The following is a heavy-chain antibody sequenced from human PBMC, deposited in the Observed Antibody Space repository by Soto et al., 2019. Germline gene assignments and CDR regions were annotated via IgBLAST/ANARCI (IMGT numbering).Heavy chain of an antibody. Sequence: PSETLSLTCTVSGGSISSYYWSWIRQPPGKGLEWIGYIYYSGSTNYNPSLKSRVTISVDTSKNQFSLKLSSVTAADTAVYYCARDRTQYSYGPFDPWGQGTLLTVSS. D-gene: IGHD5-18*01. J-gene: IGHJ5*02. CDR1: GGSISSYY. V-gene: IGHV4-59*12. CDR2: IYYSGST. CDR3: ARDRTQYSYGPFDP.